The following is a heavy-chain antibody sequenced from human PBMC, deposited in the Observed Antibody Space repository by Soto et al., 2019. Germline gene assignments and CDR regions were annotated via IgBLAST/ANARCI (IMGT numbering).Heavy chain of an antibody. D-gene: IGHD2-2*02. V-gene: IGHV4-59*01. CDR2: IYYSGST. J-gene: IGHJ5*02. Sequence: SETLSLTCTVSGGSISSYYCSWIRQPPGKGLEWIGYIYYSGSTNYNPSLKSRVTISVDTSKNQFSLKLSSVTAADTAVYYCARFGVPAAIGWFDPWGQGTLVTVSS. CDR1: GGSISSYY. CDR3: ARFGVPAAIGWFDP.